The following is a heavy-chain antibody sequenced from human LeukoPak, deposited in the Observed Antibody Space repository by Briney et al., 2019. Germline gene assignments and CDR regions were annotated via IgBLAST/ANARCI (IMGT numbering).Heavy chain of an antibody. Sequence: GGSLRLSCAASGFTFSDYYMSWIRQAPGKGLEWVAVIWYDGSNKYYADSVKGRFTISRDNSKNTLYLQMNSLRAEDTAVYYCAKEGVRSGWYWGQGTLVTVSS. D-gene: IGHD6-19*01. J-gene: IGHJ4*02. CDR3: AKEGVRSGWY. V-gene: IGHV3-33*06. CDR2: IWYDGSNK. CDR1: GFTFSDYY.